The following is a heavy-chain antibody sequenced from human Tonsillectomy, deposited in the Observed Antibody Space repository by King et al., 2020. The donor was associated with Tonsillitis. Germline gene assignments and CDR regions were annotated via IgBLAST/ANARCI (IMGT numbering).Heavy chain of an antibody. J-gene: IGHJ4*02. CDR1: GFTFSDYY. CDR2: ISSSSSYT. Sequence: VQLVESGGGLVKPGGSLSLSCAASGFTFSDYYMSWIRQAPGKGLECVSYISSSSSYTKYADSVKGRFTISRDNAKNSLYLQMNSLRVEDTALYYCASRLATKDYFDYWGQGTLVTVSS. D-gene: IGHD5-24*01. CDR3: ASRLATKDYFDY. V-gene: IGHV3-11*06.